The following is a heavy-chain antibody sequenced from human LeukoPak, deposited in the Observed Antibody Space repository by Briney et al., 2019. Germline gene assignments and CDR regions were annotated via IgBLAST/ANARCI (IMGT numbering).Heavy chain of an antibody. CDR1: GFTFSSYG. J-gene: IGHJ4*02. CDR2: ISGSAGST. Sequence: PGGSLRLSCAASGFTFSSYGMSWVRQAPGNGLEWVAAISGSAGSTYYADSVKGRFTISRDNSKNTLYLQMNSLRAEDTAVYYCAKDHLYCSGGSCYGNYWGQGNMVTVSS. CDR3: AKDHLYCSGGSCYGNY. V-gene: IGHV3-23*01. D-gene: IGHD2-15*01.